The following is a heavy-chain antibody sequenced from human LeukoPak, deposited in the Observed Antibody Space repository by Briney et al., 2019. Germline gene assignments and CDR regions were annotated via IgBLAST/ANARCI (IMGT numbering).Heavy chain of an antibody. Sequence: SGPALVKPTETLTLTCTFSGFSLSTSGMCVNWIRQPPGKALECLARIDWDDDKYHSTSLRTRLTISKDPSKNQVMLTMTNMDPVDTATYYCARMARSIVGRPEAFDVWGQGTMVTVSS. CDR2: IDWDDDK. CDR1: GFSLSTSGMC. CDR3: ARMARSIVGRPEAFDV. V-gene: IGHV2-70*11. J-gene: IGHJ3*01. D-gene: IGHD6-6*01.